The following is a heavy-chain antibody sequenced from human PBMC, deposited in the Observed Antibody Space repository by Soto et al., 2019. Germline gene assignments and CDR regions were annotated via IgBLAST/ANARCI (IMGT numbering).Heavy chain of an antibody. D-gene: IGHD3-16*02. CDR3: AKAVDYVWGSDRPFFDY. CDR2: ISGSGGST. CDR1: GFTFSSYA. Sequence: GGSLRLSCAASGFTFSSYAMSWVRQAPGKGLEWVSAISGSGGSTYYADSVKGRFTISRDNHKNTLYLQMNSLRAEDTAVYYCAKAVDYVWGSDRPFFDYWGQGTLVTVSS. J-gene: IGHJ4*02. V-gene: IGHV3-23*01.